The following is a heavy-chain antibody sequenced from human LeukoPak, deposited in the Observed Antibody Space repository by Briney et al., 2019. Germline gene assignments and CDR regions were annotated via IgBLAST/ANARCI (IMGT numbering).Heavy chain of an antibody. CDR2: IYTTGST. CDR3: GRQEYTASYYFVDN. D-gene: IGHD3-10*01. J-gene: IGHJ4*02. CDR1: GGSINSYY. V-gene: IGHV4-4*07. Sequence: PSETLSLTCTVSGGSINSYYWGWIRQPAGKGLEWIGRIYTTGSTNYSPSLKSRLTMSLDTSKNQFSLKLRSVTAADTAVYYCGRQEYTASYYFVDNWGQGTLVTASS.